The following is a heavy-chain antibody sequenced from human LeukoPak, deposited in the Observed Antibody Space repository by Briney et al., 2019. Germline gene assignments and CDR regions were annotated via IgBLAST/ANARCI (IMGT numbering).Heavy chain of an antibody. CDR3: ARDGTGSNSGWYIH. CDR1: GFTFSSHG. Sequence: GRSLRLSCAASGFTFSSHGMHWVRQDPGKGLEWVAVIWYDGSNKYYADSVKGRFTISRDNSKNTLYLQMNSLRAEDTAVYYCARDGTGSNSGWYIHWGQGALVTVSS. V-gene: IGHV3-33*01. CDR2: IWYDGSNK. J-gene: IGHJ4*02. D-gene: IGHD6-19*01.